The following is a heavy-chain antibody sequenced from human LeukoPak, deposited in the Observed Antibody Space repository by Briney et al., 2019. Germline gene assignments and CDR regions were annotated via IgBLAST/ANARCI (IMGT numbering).Heavy chain of an antibody. CDR1: GGSISSGGYY. CDR2: IYYSGST. CDR3: ARENPLGGKGNY. V-gene: IGHV4-31*03. J-gene: IGHJ4*02. Sequence: KSSETLSLTCTVSGGSISSGGYYWGWIRQHPGKGLEWIGYIYYSGSTYYNPSLKSRVTISVDTSKNQFSLKLSSVTAADTAVYYCARENPLGGKGNYWGQGTLVTVSS. D-gene: IGHD4-23*01.